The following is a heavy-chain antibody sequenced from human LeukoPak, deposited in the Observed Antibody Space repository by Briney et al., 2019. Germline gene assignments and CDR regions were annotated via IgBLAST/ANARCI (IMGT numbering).Heavy chain of an antibody. CDR2: INPNSGGT. V-gene: IGHV1-2*04. D-gene: IGHD2-2*01. CDR1: GYTFTGYY. Sequence: ASVKVSCKASGYTFTGYYMHWVRQAPGQGLEWMGWINPNSGGTNYAQKFQGWVTMTRDTSISTAYMELSRLRSDDTAVYYCARDRAGYCSSRSCSQGGFDFWGQGTMVTVSS. CDR3: ARDRAGYCSSRSCSQGGFDF. J-gene: IGHJ3*01.